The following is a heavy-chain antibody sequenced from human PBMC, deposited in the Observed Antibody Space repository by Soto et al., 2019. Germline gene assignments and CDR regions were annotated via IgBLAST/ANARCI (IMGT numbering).Heavy chain of an antibody. CDR1: GFTFSSYS. CDR3: ARDKLDYDFWSGYRNDAFDI. V-gene: IGHV3-21*01. Sequence: GGSLRLSCAASGFTFSSYSMNWVRQAPGKGLEWVSSISSSSSYIYYADSVKGRFTISRDNAKNSLYLQMNSLRAEDTAVYYCARDKLDYDFWSGYRNDAFDIWGQGTMVTVSS. D-gene: IGHD3-3*01. J-gene: IGHJ3*02. CDR2: ISSSSSYI.